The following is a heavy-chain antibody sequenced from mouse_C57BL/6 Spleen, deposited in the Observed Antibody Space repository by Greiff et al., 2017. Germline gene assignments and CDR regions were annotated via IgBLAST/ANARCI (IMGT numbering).Heavy chain of an antibody. CDR1: GYTFTSYW. CDR2: IYPGSGST. J-gene: IGHJ4*01. Sequence: QVQLQQSGAELVKPGASVKMSCKASGYTFTSYWITWVKQRPGQGLEWIGDIYPGSGSTNYNEKFKSKATLTVDTSSSTAYMQLSSLTSEDSAVYYCARGGLYYGSSYGAMDYWGQGTSVTVSS. CDR3: ARGGLYYGSSYGAMDY. D-gene: IGHD1-1*01. V-gene: IGHV1-55*01.